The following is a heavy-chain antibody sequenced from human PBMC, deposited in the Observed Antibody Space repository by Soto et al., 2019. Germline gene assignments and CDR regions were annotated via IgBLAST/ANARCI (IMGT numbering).Heavy chain of an antibody. Sequence: ASVKVSCKASGYTFTSYGISWVRQAPGQGLEWMGWISAYNGNTNYAQKLQGRVTMTTDTSTSTAYMELRSLRSDDTAVYYCARVRGLSGGGYIPNHYYGMDVWGKGTTVTVP. CDR1: GYTFTSYG. V-gene: IGHV1-18*01. CDR2: ISAYNGNT. J-gene: IGHJ6*04. CDR3: ARVRGLSGGGYIPNHYYGMDV. D-gene: IGHD3-10*01.